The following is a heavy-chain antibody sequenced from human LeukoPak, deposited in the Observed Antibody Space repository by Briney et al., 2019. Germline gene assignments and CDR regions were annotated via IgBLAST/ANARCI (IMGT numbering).Heavy chain of an antibody. D-gene: IGHD3-10*01. CDR2: INHSGST. V-gene: IGHV4-34*01. J-gene: IGHJ4*02. CDR3: ARLLAGSYYS. CDR1: GGSFSGYY. Sequence: SETLSLTCAVYGGSFSGYYWSWIRQPPGKGLEWIGEINHSGSTNYNPSLKSRVTISVDTSKNQFSLKLSSVTAADTAVYYCARLLAGSYYSWGQGTLVTVSS.